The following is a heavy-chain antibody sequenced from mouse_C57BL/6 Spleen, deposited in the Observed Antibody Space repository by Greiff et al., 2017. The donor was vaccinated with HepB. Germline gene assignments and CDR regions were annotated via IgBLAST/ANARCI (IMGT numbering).Heavy chain of an antibody. CDR1: GYTFTSYW. J-gene: IGHJ4*01. Sequence: QVQLQQPGAELVKPGASVKLSCKASGYTFTSYWMHWVKQRPGQGLEWIGMIHPNSGSTNYNEKFKSKATLTVDKSSSTAYMQLSSLTSEDSAVYYYARSAYYCNHYAMDYWGQGTSVTVSS. CDR2: IHPNSGST. V-gene: IGHV1-64*01. D-gene: IGHD2-10*01. CDR3: ARSAYYCNHYAMDY.